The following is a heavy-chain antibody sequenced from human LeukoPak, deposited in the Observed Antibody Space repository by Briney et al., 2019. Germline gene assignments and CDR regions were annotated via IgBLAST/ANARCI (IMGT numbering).Heavy chain of an antibody. CDR2: IRTDGTTT. CDR1: GFTFSGSE. J-gene: IGHJ2*01. V-gene: IGHV3-48*03. CDR3: ARSFGWHFDL. Sequence: GGSLRLSCTASGFTFSGSEMSWVRQTPGKGLEWLSNIRTDGTTTYYADSVKGRFTTSRDNAENSLYLQMDRLRPDDTALYYCARSFGWHFDLWGRGTLVTVSS. D-gene: IGHD3-16*01.